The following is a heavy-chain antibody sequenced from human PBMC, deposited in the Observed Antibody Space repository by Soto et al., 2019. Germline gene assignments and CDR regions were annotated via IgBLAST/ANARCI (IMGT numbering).Heavy chain of an antibody. D-gene: IGHD3-22*01. J-gene: IGHJ4*02. CDR3: AKEARITMIVVVITTFDY. CDR1: GFTFSSYA. Sequence: LRLSCAASGFTFSSYAMIWVRQAPGKGLEWVSAISGSGGSTYYADSVKGRFTISRDNSKNTLYLQMNSLRAEDTAVYYCAKEARITMIVVVITTFDYWGQGTLVTSPQ. CDR2: ISGSGGST. V-gene: IGHV3-23*01.